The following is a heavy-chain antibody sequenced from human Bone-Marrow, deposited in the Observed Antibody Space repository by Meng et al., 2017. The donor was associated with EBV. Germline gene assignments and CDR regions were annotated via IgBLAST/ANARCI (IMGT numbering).Heavy chain of an antibody. CDR1: GFTFSTFA. D-gene: IGHD1-26*01. CDR2: IKGGGES. CDR3: VSLGWEPPTDN. Sequence: EVQLVASXXXXGXXGGALRLSCAASGFTFSTFAMSWVRQAPGKGLEWVSTIKGGGESYYADPVKGRFTIARDNPKNALYLQMNSLRVEDTGVYYCVSLGWEPPTDNWGQGALVTVSS. V-gene: IGHV3-23*04. J-gene: IGHJ4*02.